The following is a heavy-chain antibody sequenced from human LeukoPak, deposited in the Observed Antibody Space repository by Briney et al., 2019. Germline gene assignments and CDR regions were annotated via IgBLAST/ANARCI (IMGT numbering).Heavy chain of an antibody. CDR2: INGDGSST. D-gene: IGHD3-3*01. V-gene: IGHV3-74*03. J-gene: IGHJ4*02. CDR3: ARGGRFCDY. Sequence: GGSLRLSCAASGFTFSSYWMHWVRQAPGKGLVWLSGINGDGSSTTYADSVKGRFTISRDNAKNTLYLQMNSLRAEDTAVYYCARGGRFCDYWGQGTLVTVSS. CDR1: GFTFSSYW.